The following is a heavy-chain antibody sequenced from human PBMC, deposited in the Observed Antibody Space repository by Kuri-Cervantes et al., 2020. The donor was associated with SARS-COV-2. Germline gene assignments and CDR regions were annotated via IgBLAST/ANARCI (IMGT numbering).Heavy chain of an antibody. J-gene: IGHJ4*02. V-gene: IGHV3-21*05. CDR1: GFTFSSYS. Sequence: GESLKISCAASGFTFSSYSMNWVRQAPGKGLEWVSYISSSSSYIYYADSVEGRFTISRDNAKNSLYLQMNSLRAEDTAVYYCARPGSGYYYGDFDYWGQGTLVTVSS. CDR2: ISSSSSYI. CDR3: ARPGSGYYYGDFDY. D-gene: IGHD3-22*01.